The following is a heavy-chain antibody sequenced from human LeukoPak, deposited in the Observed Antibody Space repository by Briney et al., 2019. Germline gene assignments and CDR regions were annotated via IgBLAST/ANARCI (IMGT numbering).Heavy chain of an antibody. CDR3: ADSSSWTTI. CDR2: IYYIGNT. D-gene: IGHD6-13*01. V-gene: IGHV4-30-4*01. Sequence: SETLSLTCTVSGGSISSGDYYWSWIRQPPGKGLEWIGYIYYIGNTFYNPSLKSRVTISVDTSKNQFSLKLSSVTAADTAVYYCADSSSWTTIWGQGTMVTVSS. J-gene: IGHJ3*02. CDR1: GGSISSGDYY.